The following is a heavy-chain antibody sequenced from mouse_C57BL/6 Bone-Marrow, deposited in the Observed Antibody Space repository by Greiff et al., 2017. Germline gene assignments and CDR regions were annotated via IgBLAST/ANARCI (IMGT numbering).Heavy chain of an antibody. CDR3: ARSCYSNYDAMDY. CDR1: GFNFTDYY. CDR2: IDPEDGET. J-gene: IGHJ4*01. D-gene: IGHD2-5*01. V-gene: IGHV14-2*01. Sequence: VQLQQSGAELVKPGASVKLSCTASGFNFTDYYMHWVKQRTEQGLEWIGRIDPEDGETKYASKFQGKATITVDTSSNTAYLQLRSLTSEDTAVYYCARSCYSNYDAMDYWGQGTSVTVSS.